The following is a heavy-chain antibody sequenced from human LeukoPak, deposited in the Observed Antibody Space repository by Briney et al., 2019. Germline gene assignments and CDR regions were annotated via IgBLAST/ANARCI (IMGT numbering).Heavy chain of an antibody. CDR1: GSTLSSFG. Sequence: PGGSLRLSCTASGSTLSSFGMHWVRQAPGKGLEWVAVISDDGSNTYYADSVKGRFTISRDNSKNTLYLQMNSLRAEDTAVYYCAKDADTATIIYWYFDLWGRGTLVIVSS. V-gene: IGHV3-30*18. CDR3: AKDADTATIIYWYFDL. D-gene: IGHD5-18*01. J-gene: IGHJ2*01. CDR2: ISDDGSNT.